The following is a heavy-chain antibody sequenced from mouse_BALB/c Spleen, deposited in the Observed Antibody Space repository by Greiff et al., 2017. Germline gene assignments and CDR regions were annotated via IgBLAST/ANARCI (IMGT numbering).Heavy chain of an antibody. CDR3: ARGPATRGMDY. CDR2: ISSGGST. V-gene: IGHV5-6-5*01. J-gene: IGHJ4*01. CDR1: GFTFSSYA. D-gene: IGHD1-2*01. Sequence: EVKLMESGGGLVKPGGSLKLSCAASGFTFSSYAMSWVRQTPEKRLEWVASISSGGSTYYPDSVKGRFTISRDNARNILYLQMSSLRSEDTAMYYCARGPATRGMDYWGQGTSVTVSS.